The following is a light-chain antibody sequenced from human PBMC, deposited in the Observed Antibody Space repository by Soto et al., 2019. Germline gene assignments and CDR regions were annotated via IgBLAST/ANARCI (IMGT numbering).Light chain of an antibody. V-gene: IGLV2-14*01. Sequence: QSVLTQPASVSGSPGQSITISCTGNSSDFGGYDFVSWHQQRPGKAPKLMIYDVTNRPSGVSNRFSGSKSGNTASLTISELQAEDEADYYCCSFTSSDTHVFGTGTKVTVL. CDR1: SSDFGGYDF. J-gene: IGLJ1*01. CDR3: CSFTSSDTHV. CDR2: DVT.